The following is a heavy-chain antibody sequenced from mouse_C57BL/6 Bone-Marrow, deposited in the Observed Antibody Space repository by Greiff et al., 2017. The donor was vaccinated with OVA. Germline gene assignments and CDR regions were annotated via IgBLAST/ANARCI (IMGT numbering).Heavy chain of an antibody. CDR2: INYDGSST. CDR3: ARGATVGAHWYCDV. D-gene: IGHD1-1*01. Sequence: VKLVESEGGLVQPGSSMKLSCTASGFTFSDYYMAWVRQVPEKGLEWVANINYDGSSTYYLDSLKSRFIISRDNAKNILYLQMSSLKSEDTATYYCARGATVGAHWYCDVWGTGTTVTVSS. V-gene: IGHV5-16*01. CDR1: GFTFSDYY. J-gene: IGHJ1*03.